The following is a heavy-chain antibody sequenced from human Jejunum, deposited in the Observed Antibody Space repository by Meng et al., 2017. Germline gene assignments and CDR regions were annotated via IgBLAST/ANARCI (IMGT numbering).Heavy chain of an antibody. CDR2: IFYSGTT. V-gene: IGHV4-39*07. J-gene: IGHJ5*02. CDR1: GGSISTAGYY. CDR3: ARDTAGFGP. Sequence: QLQLQESGPGLVKPSGTLSLTCAVSGGSISTAGYYWGWIRQSPGKGLEWIGSIFYSGTTYYNPSLKSRVTISIDTSKNQFSLKMNSVTAADTAVYYCARDTAGFGPWGQGTLVTVSS. D-gene: IGHD6-13*01.